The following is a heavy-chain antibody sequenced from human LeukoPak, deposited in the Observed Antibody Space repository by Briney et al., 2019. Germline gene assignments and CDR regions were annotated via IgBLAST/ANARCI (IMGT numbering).Heavy chain of an antibody. CDR2: IYYSGST. J-gene: IGHJ6*02. Sequence: PSETLSLTCTVSGGSISSGDYYWSWIRQPPGKGLEWTGYIYYSGSTYYNPSLKSRVTISVDTSKNQFSLKLSSVTAADTAVYYCAGSYYDFWSGYPDYYYYYGMDVWGQGTTVTVSS. CDR1: GGSISSGDYY. V-gene: IGHV4-30-4*01. CDR3: AGSYYDFWSGYPDYYYYYGMDV. D-gene: IGHD3-3*01.